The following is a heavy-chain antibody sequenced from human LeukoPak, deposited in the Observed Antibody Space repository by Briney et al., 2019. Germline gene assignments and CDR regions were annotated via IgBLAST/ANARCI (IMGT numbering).Heavy chain of an antibody. V-gene: IGHV1-24*01. J-gene: IGHJ4*02. D-gene: IGHD2/OR15-2a*01. Sequence: ASVKVSCKVSGYTLTELSMHWVREAPGKGLEWMGGFDPEDGETIYAQKFQGRVTMTEDTSTDTAYMELSSLRSEDTAVYYGATDYPLYPTDSTRFDYWGQGTLVTVSS. CDR3: ATDYPLYPTDSTRFDY. CDR2: FDPEDGET. CDR1: GYTLTELS.